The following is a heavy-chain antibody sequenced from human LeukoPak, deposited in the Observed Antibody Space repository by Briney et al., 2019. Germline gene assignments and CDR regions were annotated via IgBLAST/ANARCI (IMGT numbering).Heavy chain of an antibody. Sequence: GPSVKVSCKASGYTFTSYYMHWVRQAPGQGLEWMGIINPSGGSTSYAQKFQGRVTITADKSTSTAYMELSSLRSEDAAVYYCARDEGVYDFCNYWGQGTLVTVSS. J-gene: IGHJ4*02. CDR2: INPSGGST. CDR3: ARDEGVYDFCNY. V-gene: IGHV1-46*01. D-gene: IGHD3-3*01. CDR1: GYTFTSYY.